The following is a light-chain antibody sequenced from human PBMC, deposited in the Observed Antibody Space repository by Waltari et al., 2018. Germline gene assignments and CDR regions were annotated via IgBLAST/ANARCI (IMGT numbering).Light chain of an antibody. CDR2: AAS. CDR1: QSVGNY. Sequence: IQMTQSPSSLSASVGDRVTITCRASQSVGNYLNWYQQRPGQAPKVLIYAASTLQSGVPSRFSGSGSGTDFTLTINSLQPEDLSIYYCQQTYSAPLSFGGGTKVEIK. CDR3: QQTYSAPLS. V-gene: IGKV1-39*01. J-gene: IGKJ4*01.